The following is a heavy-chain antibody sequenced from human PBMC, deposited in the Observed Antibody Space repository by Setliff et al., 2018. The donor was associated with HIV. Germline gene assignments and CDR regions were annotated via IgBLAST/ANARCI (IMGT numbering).Heavy chain of an antibody. CDR1: GFTFSNYA. Sequence: GGSLRLSCAASGFTFSNYAMGWVRQGPGKGLEWVSTIGAAGYPTHYAESVKGRFTISKDNAKNSLYLQMNSLRAEDTAVYYCAVHYYDSSGYDYWGQGTLVTVSS. CDR2: IGAAGYPT. D-gene: IGHD3-22*01. CDR3: AVHYYDSSGYDY. V-gene: IGHV3-23*01. J-gene: IGHJ4*02.